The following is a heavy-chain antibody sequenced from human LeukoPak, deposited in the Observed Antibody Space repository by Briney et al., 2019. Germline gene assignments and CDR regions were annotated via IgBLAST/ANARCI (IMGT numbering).Heavy chain of an antibody. CDR2: INHSGST. J-gene: IGHJ4*02. CDR3: ARGLVRYYYDSSGYSL. D-gene: IGHD3-22*01. V-gene: IGHV4-34*01. Sequence: SETLSLTCAVYGGSFSGYYWSWIRQPPGKGLEWIGEINHSGSTNYNPSLKSRVTISVDTSKNQFSLKLSSVTAADAAVYYCARGLVRYYYDSSGYSLWGQGTLVTVSS. CDR1: GGSFSGYY.